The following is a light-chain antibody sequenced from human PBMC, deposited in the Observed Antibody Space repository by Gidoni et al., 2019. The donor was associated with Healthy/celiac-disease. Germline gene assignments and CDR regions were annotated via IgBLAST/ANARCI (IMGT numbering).Light chain of an antibody. Sequence: DIQMTQSPSSLSASVGDRVTITCRASQSISSYLNWYQQKPGKAPKLLIYAASSLQSGVPSRFSGSGSGTDFTLTISSLQPEDFATYYCQQSYTTTPRTFGGGTKVEI. CDR3: QQSYTTTPRT. V-gene: IGKV1-39*01. CDR2: AAS. J-gene: IGKJ4*01. CDR1: QSISSY.